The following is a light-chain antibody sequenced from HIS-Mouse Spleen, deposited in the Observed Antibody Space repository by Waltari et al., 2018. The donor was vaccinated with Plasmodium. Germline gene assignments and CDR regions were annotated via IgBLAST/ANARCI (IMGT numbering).Light chain of an antibody. CDR1: QSLVYSDGNTY. CDR3: MQGTHWPWT. CDR2: KVS. J-gene: IGKJ1*01. V-gene: IGKV2-30*01. Sequence: DVVMTQSPLSLPVTLGQPASISCRSSQSLVYSDGNTYLNWFQQRPGQSTRRLIYKVSNRDSGVPERFSGSGSGTDFTLKISRVEAEDVGVYYCMQGTHWPWTFGQGTKVEIK.